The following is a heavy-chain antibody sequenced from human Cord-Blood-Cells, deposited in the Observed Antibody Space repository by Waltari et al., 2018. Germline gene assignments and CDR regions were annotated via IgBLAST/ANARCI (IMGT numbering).Heavy chain of an antibody. CDR2: IDHSGST. Sequence: QVQLQESGPGLVKPSETLSLTCTVSGYSISSGYYWGWIRQPPGKGLEWIGSIDHSGSTYYNPSLKSRVTISVDTSKNQFSLKLSSVTAADTAVYYCARSRGSWYYFDYWGQGTLVTVSS. D-gene: IGHD6-13*01. V-gene: IGHV4-38-2*02. J-gene: IGHJ4*02. CDR1: GYSISSGYY. CDR3: ARSRGSWYYFDY.